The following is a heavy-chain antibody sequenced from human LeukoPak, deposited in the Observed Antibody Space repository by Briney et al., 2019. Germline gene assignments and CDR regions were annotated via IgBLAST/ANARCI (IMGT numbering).Heavy chain of an antibody. J-gene: IGHJ4*02. Sequence: GGSLRLSCEASGFTFDDYTMHWVRQAPGKGLEWVSLISWDGGSTYYADSVKGRFTISRDNSKNSLYLQMNSLRTEDTALYYCAKGGLRSPVDYWGQGTLVTVSS. CDR2: ISWDGGST. CDR1: GFTFDDYT. D-gene: IGHD5-12*01. CDR3: AKGGLRSPVDY. V-gene: IGHV3-43*01.